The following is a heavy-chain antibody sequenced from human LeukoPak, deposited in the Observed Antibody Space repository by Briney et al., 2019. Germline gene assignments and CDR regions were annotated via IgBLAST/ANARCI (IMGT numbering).Heavy chain of an antibody. CDR2: ISGSGNST. CDR1: GFTFSSYG. Sequence: GGSPRLSCAASGFTFSSYGMSWVRQAPGKGLEWVSAISGSGNSTYYADSVKGRFTISRGNSKNTLFLQMNSLRAEDTAVYYCAKQTDNGDYVWDDAFDIWGQGTMVTVSS. V-gene: IGHV3-23*01. CDR3: AKQTDNGDYVWDDAFDI. D-gene: IGHD4-17*01. J-gene: IGHJ3*02.